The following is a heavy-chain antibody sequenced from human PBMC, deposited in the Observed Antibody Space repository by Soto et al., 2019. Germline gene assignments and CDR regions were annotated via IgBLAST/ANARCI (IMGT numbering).Heavy chain of an antibody. D-gene: IGHD2-2*01. CDR3: SRVGCSNSKCYTRGMDV. Sequence: SETLSLTCTVSGGSISGYYWSWVRQPAGKGLEWVGRIYSDGTTDYSPSLKSRVTMSLDTSKDQFSLHLNSVTAADTAVYYCSRVGCSNSKCYTRGMDVWGQGTTVTVSS. J-gene: IGHJ6*02. CDR1: GGSISGYY. V-gene: IGHV4-4*07. CDR2: IYSDGTT.